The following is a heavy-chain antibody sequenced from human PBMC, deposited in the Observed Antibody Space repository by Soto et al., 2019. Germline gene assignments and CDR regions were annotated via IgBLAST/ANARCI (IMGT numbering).Heavy chain of an antibody. V-gene: IGHV3-30*18. D-gene: IGHD3-22*01. CDR1: GFTFSSYA. CDR3: AKNTHYFDTSGYYPFDY. CDR2: ISFDGNNI. J-gene: IGHJ4*02. Sequence: PGGSLRVSCAASGFTFSSYAMHWVRQAPGKGLEWVALISFDGNNIYFADSVKGRFTISRDDSKDTVYLQLNSLRAEDTAVYFCAKNTHYFDTSGYYPFDYCGQGPLSTV.